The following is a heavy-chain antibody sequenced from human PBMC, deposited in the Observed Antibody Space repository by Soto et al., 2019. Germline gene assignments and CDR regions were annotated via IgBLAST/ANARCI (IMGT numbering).Heavy chain of an antibody. CDR2: INPNSGGT. Sequence: QVQLVQSGAEVKKPGASVKVSCKASGYTFTGYYMHWVRQAPGQGLEWMGWINPNSGGTNYAQKFQGWVTMTRDTSISTAYMELSRLRSDDTAVYYCARGASSGWYLAARQNAFDIWGQGTMVTVSS. CDR1: GYTFTGYY. D-gene: IGHD6-19*01. J-gene: IGHJ3*02. CDR3: ARGASSGWYLAARQNAFDI. V-gene: IGHV1-2*04.